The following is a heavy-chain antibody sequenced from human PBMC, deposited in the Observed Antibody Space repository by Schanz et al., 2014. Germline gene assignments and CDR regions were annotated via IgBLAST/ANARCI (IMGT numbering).Heavy chain of an antibody. CDR2: IIPVLNIA. CDR3: ARGRGFYDY. Sequence: QVQLVQSGAEVKKPGASVKVSCKASGYTFTSYGINWLRQAPGQGLEWMGRIIPVLNIATYAQRFQGRVSITADTSTNTAYMELSSLTSEDTAVHYCARGRGFYDYWGQGTLVTVSS. J-gene: IGHJ4*02. V-gene: IGHV1-69*04. CDR1: GYTFTSYG. D-gene: IGHD3-10*01.